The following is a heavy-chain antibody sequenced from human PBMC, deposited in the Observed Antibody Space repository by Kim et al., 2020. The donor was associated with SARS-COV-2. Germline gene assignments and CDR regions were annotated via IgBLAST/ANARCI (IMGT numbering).Heavy chain of an antibody. CDR3: ARYYGSGNYYVDY. Sequence: TYAQGFTGRFVFSLDASVSTAYLQISSLKAEDTAVYYCARYYGSGNYYVDYWGPGTLVTVSS. J-gene: IGHJ4*02. V-gene: IGHV7-4-1*02. D-gene: IGHD3-10*01.